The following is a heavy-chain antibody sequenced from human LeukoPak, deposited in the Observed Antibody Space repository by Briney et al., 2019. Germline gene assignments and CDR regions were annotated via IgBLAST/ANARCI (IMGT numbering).Heavy chain of an antibody. J-gene: IGHJ4*02. D-gene: IGHD2-2*01. CDR1: GYTFTGYY. V-gene: IGHV1-2*02. Sequence: ASVKVSCKASGYTFTGYYIHWVRQAPGQGLEWMGWINPKTGDTNYAQKFQGRVTMTRDTSISTAYMELSRLRSDDTAVYYCARGSVVVPAATMEWGQGTLVTVSA. CDR2: INPKTGDT. CDR3: ARGSVVVPAATME.